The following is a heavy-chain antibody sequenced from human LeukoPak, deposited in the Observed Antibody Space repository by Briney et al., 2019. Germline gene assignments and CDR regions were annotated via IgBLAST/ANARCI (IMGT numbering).Heavy chain of an antibody. Sequence: AGASLRLSCAASGFTFSSYWMHWVRQAPGKGVVCVSRITSDGSTTSYADSVRGRFTISRDNAKNTVYLQMNSLRAEDTAVYYCARDLTGAVFDFWGQGTLVTVSS. D-gene: IGHD1-26*01. V-gene: IGHV3-74*01. CDR1: GFTFSSYW. CDR3: ARDLTGAVFDF. J-gene: IGHJ4*02. CDR2: ITSDGSTT.